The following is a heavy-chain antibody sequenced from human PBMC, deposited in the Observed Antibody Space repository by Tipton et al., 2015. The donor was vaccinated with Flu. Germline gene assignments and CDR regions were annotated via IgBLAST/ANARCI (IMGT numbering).Heavy chain of an antibody. CDR1: GGSISSSNW. Sequence: TLSLTCAVSGGSISSSNWWSWVRQPPGKGLEWIGEIYHSGSTNYNPSLKSRVTISVDKSKNQFSLKLSSVTAADTAVYYCARRRDRDSSRYFPFDYWGQGTLVTVSS. CDR2: IYHSGST. J-gene: IGHJ4*02. D-gene: IGHD3-22*01. V-gene: IGHV4-4*02. CDR3: ARRRDRDSSRYFPFDY.